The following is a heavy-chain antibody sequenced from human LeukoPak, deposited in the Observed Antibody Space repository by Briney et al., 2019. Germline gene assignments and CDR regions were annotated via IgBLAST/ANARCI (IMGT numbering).Heavy chain of an antibody. CDR1: GGFFSGYY. D-gene: IGHD3-10*01. CDR2: INHSGST. J-gene: IGHJ5*02. CDR3: ARGRVRGVIITGFDP. V-gene: IGHV4-34*01. Sequence: SETLSLTCAVYGGFFSGYYWSWIRQPPGKGLEWIGEINHSGSTNYNPSLKSRVTISVDTSKNQFSLKLSSVTAADTAVYYCARGRVRGVIITGFDPWGQGTLVTVSS.